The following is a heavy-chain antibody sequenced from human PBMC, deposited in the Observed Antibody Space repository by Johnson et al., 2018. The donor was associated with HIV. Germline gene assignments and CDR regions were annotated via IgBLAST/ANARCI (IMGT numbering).Heavy chain of an antibody. CDR1: GFTFSGYG. CDR2: ISYDGSNK. J-gene: IGHJ3*02. Sequence: QVQLVESGGGVVQPGKSLRLSCAASGFTFSGYGMHWVRQAPGKGLEWVAVISYDGSNKYYADSVKGRFTISRDNSKNTLYLQMNSLRAEETAVYYCARDGPTRLVGARGVFDAFDIWGQGTMVTVSS. CDR3: ARDGPTRLVGARGVFDAFDI. D-gene: IGHD1-26*01. V-gene: IGHV3-30*03.